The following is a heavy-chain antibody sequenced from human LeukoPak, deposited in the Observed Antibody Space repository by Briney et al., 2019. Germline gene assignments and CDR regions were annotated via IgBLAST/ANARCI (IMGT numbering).Heavy chain of an antibody. CDR3: ARSPYYYGSGSWVFDY. J-gene: IGHJ4*02. V-gene: IGHV1-18*01. CDR1: GGTFSSYA. D-gene: IGHD3-10*01. CDR2: ISAYNGNT. Sequence: ASVKVSCKASGGTFSSYAISWVRQAPGQGLEWMGWISAYNGNTNYAQKLQGRVTMTTDTSTSTAYMELRSLRSDDTAVYYCARSPYYYGSGSWVFDYWGQGTLVTVSS.